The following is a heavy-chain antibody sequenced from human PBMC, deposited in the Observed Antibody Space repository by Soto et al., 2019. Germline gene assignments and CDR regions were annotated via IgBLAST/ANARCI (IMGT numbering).Heavy chain of an antibody. Sequence: EVQLVESGGGLVQPGGSLRLSCAASGFTFSSYWMHWVRQAPGKGLVWVSRINSDGSSTSYADSVKGRFTISRDNAKNTLYLQMNSLRAEDTAVYYCARGPSAFYDFWSGYQNYWGQGTLVTVSS. J-gene: IGHJ4*02. CDR1: GFTFSSYW. CDR3: ARGPSAFYDFWSGYQNY. CDR2: INSDGSST. V-gene: IGHV3-74*01. D-gene: IGHD3-3*01.